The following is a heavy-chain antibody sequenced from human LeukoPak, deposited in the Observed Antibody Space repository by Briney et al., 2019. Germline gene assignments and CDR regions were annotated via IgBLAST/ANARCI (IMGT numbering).Heavy chain of an antibody. CDR1: GFTFSSYS. CDR3: ARPHYYDSSGYYYLFDY. CDR2: ISSSSSYI. D-gene: IGHD3-22*01. J-gene: IGHJ4*02. Sequence: GGSLRLSCAASGFTFSSYSMNWVRQAPGKGLEWVSSISSSSSYIYYADSVKGRFTISRDNAKNSLYLQMNSPRAEDTAVYYCARPHYYDSSGYYYLFDYWGQGTLVTVSS. V-gene: IGHV3-21*01.